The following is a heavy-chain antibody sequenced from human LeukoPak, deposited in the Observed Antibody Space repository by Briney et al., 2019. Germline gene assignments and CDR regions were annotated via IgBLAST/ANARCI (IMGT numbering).Heavy chain of an antibody. CDR3: ASMSGYYPSYYFDY. CDR2: ISAYNGNI. Sequence: ASVKVSCKASGHTSTTYAIHWVRQAPGQGLEWLGWISAYNGNIDYAQKLQGRVTLTTDTSTSTAYMEVRSLRSDDTAVYYCASMSGYYPSYYFDYWGQGTLVTVSS. J-gene: IGHJ4*02. V-gene: IGHV1-18*04. CDR1: GHTSTTYA. D-gene: IGHD3-3*01.